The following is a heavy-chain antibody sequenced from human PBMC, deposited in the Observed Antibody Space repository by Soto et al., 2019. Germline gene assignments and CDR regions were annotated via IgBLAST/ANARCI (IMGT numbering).Heavy chain of an antibody. D-gene: IGHD3-22*01. Sequence: GASVKVSCKASGGTFSSYAISWVRQAPGQGLEWMGGIIPIFGTANYAQKFQGRVTITADKSTSTAYMELSSLRSEDTAVYYCARHYDSSGYVDYWGQGTLVTVSS. V-gene: IGHV1-69*06. CDR3: ARHYDSSGYVDY. CDR2: IIPIFGTA. CDR1: GGTFSSYA. J-gene: IGHJ4*02.